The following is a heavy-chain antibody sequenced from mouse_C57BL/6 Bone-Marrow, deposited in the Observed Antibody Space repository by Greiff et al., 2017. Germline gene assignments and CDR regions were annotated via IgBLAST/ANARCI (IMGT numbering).Heavy chain of an antibody. CDR2: INPRTGGT. CDR3: ARWRFAY. V-gene: IGHV1-42*01. Sequence: EVQLQQSGPELVKPGASVKISCKASGYSFTGYYMNWVKQSPEQSLEWIGEINPRTGGTTYNQKFKAKATLTVDKSSSTAYMELQSLTSEDSAVYFCARWRFAYWGQGTLVTVSA. J-gene: IGHJ3*01. CDR1: GYSFTGYY.